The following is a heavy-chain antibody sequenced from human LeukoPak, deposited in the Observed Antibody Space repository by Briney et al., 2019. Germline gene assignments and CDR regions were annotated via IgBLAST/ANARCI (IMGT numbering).Heavy chain of an antibody. V-gene: IGHV4-59*01. CDR3: ASSSSSWYWGYGMDV. J-gene: IGHJ6*02. CDR1: GGSISDYY. Sequence: SETLSLTCTVSGGSISDYYRGWIRQPPGKGLEWIGYIYYSGSTNYNPSLKSRVTISVDTSKNQFSLKLSSVTAADTAVYYCASSSSSWYWGYGMDVWGQGTTVTVSS. D-gene: IGHD6-13*01. CDR2: IYYSGST.